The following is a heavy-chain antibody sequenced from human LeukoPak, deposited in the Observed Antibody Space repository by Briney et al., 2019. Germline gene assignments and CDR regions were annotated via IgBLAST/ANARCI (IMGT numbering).Heavy chain of an antibody. V-gene: IGHV3-48*03. CDR1: GFTFSSYE. D-gene: IGHD1-14*01. CDR3: ASLTSRGHSFDY. J-gene: IGHJ4*02. Sequence: PGGSLRLSCAASGFTFSSYEMNWVRQAPGKGLEWVSYISSSGSTIYYADSVKGRFTISRDNAKNSLYLQMNSLRAEDTAVYYCASLTSRGHSFDYWGQGTLVTVSS. CDR2: ISSSGSTI.